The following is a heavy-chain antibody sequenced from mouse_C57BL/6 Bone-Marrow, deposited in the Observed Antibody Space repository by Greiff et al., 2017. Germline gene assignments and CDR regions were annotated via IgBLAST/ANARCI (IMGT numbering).Heavy chain of an antibody. D-gene: IGHD1-1*01. V-gene: IGHV6-6*01. J-gene: IGHJ4*01. CDR2: IRNKANNHAT. Sequence: EVKVEESGGGLVQPGGSMKLSCAASGFTFSDAWMDWVRQSPEKGLEWVAEIRNKANNHATYYAESVKGRFTITRDDSKSSVYLQMNSVRAEDTGIYYCSRQGDDYGSRDYYAMDYWGQGTSVTVSS. CDR1: GFTFSDAW. CDR3: SRQGDDYGSRDYYAMDY.